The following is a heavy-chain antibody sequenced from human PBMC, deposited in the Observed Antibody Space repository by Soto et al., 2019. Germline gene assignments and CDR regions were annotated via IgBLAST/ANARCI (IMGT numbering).Heavy chain of an antibody. Sequence: QVQLLQSGAEVTKPGSSVKVSCKASGGTFNNYPITWVRQAPGQGLEWRGGRIPIFGTANYTQKFQGRVTITVDESTSTAYMELSSLRSEDTAVYYCARGRRYSGYDHYDYFDMAVWGQGTTVTVAS. D-gene: IGHD5-12*01. V-gene: IGHV1-69*01. CDR2: RIPIFGTA. J-gene: IGHJ6*02. CDR3: ARGRRYSGYDHYDYFDMAV. CDR1: GGTFNNYP.